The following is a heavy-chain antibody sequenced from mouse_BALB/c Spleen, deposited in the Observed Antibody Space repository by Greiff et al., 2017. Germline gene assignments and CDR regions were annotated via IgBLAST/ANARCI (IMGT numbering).Heavy chain of an antibody. D-gene: IGHD2-4*01. V-gene: IGHV1-69*01. CDR3: ARKDYDYDWYFDV. CDR2: IDTSDSYT. Sequence: VQLQQPGAELVMPGASVKMSCKASGYTFTDYWMHWVKQRPGQGLEWIGAIDTSDSYTSYNQKFKGKATLTVDESSSTAYMQLSSLTSEDSAVYYCARKDYDYDWYFDVWGAGTTVTVSS. J-gene: IGHJ1*01. CDR1: GYTFTDYW.